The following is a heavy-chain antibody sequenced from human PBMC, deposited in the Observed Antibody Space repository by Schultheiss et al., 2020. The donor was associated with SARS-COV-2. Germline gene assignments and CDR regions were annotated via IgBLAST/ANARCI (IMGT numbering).Heavy chain of an antibody. Sequence: SETLSLTCAVYGGSFSGYYWSWIRQPAGKGLEWIGRIYTSGSTNYNPSLKSRVTISVDTSKNQFSLKLSSVTAADTAVYYCAFGSSGYYYYGVDVWGQGTTVTVSS. CDR1: GGSFSGYY. J-gene: IGHJ6*02. CDR2: IYTSGST. V-gene: IGHV4-59*10. D-gene: IGHD3-10*01. CDR3: AFGSSGYYYYGVDV.